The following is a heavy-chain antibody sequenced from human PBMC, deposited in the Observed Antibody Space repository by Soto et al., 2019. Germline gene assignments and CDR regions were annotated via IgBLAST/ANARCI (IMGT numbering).Heavy chain of an antibody. Sequence: GGSLRLSCAASGFTFSSYAMSWVRQAPGKGLEWVSAISGSGGSTYYADSVKGRFTISRDNSKNTLYLQMNSLRAEDTAVYYCAKDEITMVRGVISYWFDPWGQGTLVTVSS. CDR3: AKDEITMVRGVISYWFDP. V-gene: IGHV3-23*01. CDR1: GFTFSSYA. J-gene: IGHJ5*02. D-gene: IGHD3-10*01. CDR2: ISGSGGST.